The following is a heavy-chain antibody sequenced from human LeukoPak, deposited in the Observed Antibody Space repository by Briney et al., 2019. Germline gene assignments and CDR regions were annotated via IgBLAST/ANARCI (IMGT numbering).Heavy chain of an antibody. D-gene: IGHD4-17*01. CDR2: IYHSGST. V-gene: IGHV4-30-2*01. CDR3: ARNHRYYGDYVSAFDI. CDR1: GGSISSGGYS. Sequence: PSQTLSLTCAVSGGSISSGGYSWSWIRQPPGKGLEWIGYIYHSGSTYYNPSLKSRVTISVDRSKNQFSLKLSSVTAADTAVYYCARNHRYYGDYVSAFDIWGQGTMVTVSS. J-gene: IGHJ3*02.